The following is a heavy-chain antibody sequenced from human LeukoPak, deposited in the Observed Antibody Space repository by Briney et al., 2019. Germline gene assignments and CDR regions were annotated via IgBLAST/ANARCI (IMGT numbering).Heavy chain of an antibody. Sequence: SETLSLTCTVSGDSLNSYYWSWIRQPPGEGLQWIGYIFYSGSSNYNASLRSRVAISVDTSKNQFSLKLSSVTAADTAVYYCARGSSSWYFFDYWGQGTLVTVSS. D-gene: IGHD6-13*01. J-gene: IGHJ4*02. CDR3: ARGSSSWYFFDY. CDR2: IFYSGSS. V-gene: IGHV4-59*08. CDR1: GDSLNSYY.